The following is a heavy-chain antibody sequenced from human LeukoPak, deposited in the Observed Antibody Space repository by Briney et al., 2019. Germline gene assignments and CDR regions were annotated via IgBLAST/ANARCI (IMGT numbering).Heavy chain of an antibody. Sequence: GGSLRLSCAASGFSFSSYWMHWVRQAPGKGLVWVSRINSDGSSTSYADSVKGRFTISRDNAKNSLYLQMNSLRAEDTAVYYCARGGVQYYDFWSGYYIPGSFDYWGQGTLVTVSS. CDR3: ARGGVQYYDFWSGYYIPGSFDY. CDR2: INSDGSST. V-gene: IGHV3-74*01. J-gene: IGHJ4*02. CDR1: GFSFSSYW. D-gene: IGHD3-3*01.